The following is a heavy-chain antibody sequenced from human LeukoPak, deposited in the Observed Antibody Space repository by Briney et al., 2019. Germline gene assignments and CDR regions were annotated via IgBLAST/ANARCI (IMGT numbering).Heavy chain of an antibody. D-gene: IGHD3-9*01. Sequence: PGGSLRLSCEASGFTFKNYDFHWVRHVTGKGLEWVAAIDTAGKTYYAGSVKGRFTISRDIVQNSVYLQMDSLRGGDTAVYYCARAVLCDILSGHFHFDSWGKGTLVTVSS. CDR1: GFTFKNYD. CDR2: IDTAGKT. J-gene: IGHJ4*02. CDR3: ARAVLCDILSGHFHFDS. V-gene: IGHV3-13*01.